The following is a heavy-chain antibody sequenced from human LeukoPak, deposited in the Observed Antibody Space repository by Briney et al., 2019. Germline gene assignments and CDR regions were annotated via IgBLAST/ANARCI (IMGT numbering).Heavy chain of an antibody. CDR2: IYTSGST. J-gene: IGHJ4*02. CDR3: AREGRQQLDDYYFDY. D-gene: IGHD6-13*01. CDR1: GGSISSYY. Sequence: SETLSLTCSVSGGSISSYYWKWIRQPAGKGLEWIGRIYTSGSTNYNPSLKSRVTMSVDTSKNQFSLKLSSVTAADTAVYYCAREGRQQLDDYYFDYWGQGTLVTVSS. V-gene: IGHV4-4*07.